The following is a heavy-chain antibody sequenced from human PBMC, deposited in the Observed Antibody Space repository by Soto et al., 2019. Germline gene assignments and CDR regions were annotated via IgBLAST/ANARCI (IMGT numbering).Heavy chain of an antibody. CDR3: ATIQLWSPVDY. D-gene: IGHD5-18*01. CDR2: ISYDGSNK. CDR1: GFTFSSYA. Sequence: PGGSLSLSCAASGFTFSSYAMHWVRQAPGKGLEWVAVISYDGSNKYYADSVKGRFTISRDNSKNTLYLQMNSLRAEDTAVYYCATIQLWSPVDYWGQGTLVTVSS. V-gene: IGHV3-30-3*01. J-gene: IGHJ4*02.